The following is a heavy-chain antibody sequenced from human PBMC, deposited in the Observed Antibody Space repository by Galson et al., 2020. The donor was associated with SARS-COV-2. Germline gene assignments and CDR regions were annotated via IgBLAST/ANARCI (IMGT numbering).Heavy chain of an antibody. CDR3: ARVGLAVAGTDF. Sequence: GESLKISCVASGFEFGDYSMNWVRQAPGKGLQWISAISSRGTYTYYADSVRGRFTISRDNGDNSLYLQMNALRTEDTAIYFCARVGLAVAGTDFWGQGTLVNVSS. J-gene: IGHJ4*02. CDR1: GFEFGDYS. D-gene: IGHD6-19*01. CDR2: ISSRGTYT. V-gene: IGHV3-21*06.